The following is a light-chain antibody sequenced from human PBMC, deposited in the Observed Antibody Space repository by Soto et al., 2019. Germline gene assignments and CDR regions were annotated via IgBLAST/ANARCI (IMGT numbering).Light chain of an antibody. J-gene: IGLJ1*01. CDR2: EAT. V-gene: IGLV2-23*01. Sequence: QSALTQPASVSGSPGQSIAISSTGTSSDVGTYNLVCWYQQHPGKAPKLMIYEATKRPSGISDRFSGSKSGNTASLTISWLQAEDEADYFCCSYAGSSTFVFGTGTKVTVL. CDR1: SSDVGTYNL. CDR3: CSYAGSSTFV.